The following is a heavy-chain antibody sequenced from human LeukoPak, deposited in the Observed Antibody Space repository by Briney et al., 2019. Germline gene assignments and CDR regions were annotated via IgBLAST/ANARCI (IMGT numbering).Heavy chain of an antibody. CDR3: ARAHSSGFDY. D-gene: IGHD6-19*01. Sequence: GRSLRLSCAASGFTFSGYGMHWVRQAPGKGLEWVAVIWYDGSNKYYADSVKGRFTTSRDNSKNTLDLQMNTLRAEDTAVYYCARAHSSGFDYWGQGTLVTVSS. CDR2: IWYDGSNK. V-gene: IGHV3-33*01. CDR1: GFTFSGYG. J-gene: IGHJ4*02.